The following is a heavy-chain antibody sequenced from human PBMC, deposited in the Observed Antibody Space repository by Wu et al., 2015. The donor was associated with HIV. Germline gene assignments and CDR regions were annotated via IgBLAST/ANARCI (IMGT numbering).Heavy chain of an antibody. CDR1: GGTFSSYA. D-gene: IGHD3-3*01. J-gene: IGHJ2*01. CDR2: IIPIFGTA. CDR3: ARAIRHYDDFWSGYLDWYFDL. V-gene: IGHV1-69*12. Sequence: QVQLVQSGAEVKKPGSSVKVSCKASGGTFSSYAISWVRQAPGQGLEWMGGIIPIFGTANYAQKFQGRVTITADESTSTAYMELSSLRSEDTAVYYCARAIRHYDDFWSGYLDWYFDLWGRGTLVTVSS.